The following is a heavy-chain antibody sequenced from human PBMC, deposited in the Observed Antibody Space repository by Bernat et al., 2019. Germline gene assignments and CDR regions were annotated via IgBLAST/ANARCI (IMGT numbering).Heavy chain of an antibody. CDR1: GFTFSSYS. J-gene: IGHJ4*02. CDR3: ARGDSSGWYRAGYYFAY. Sequence: EVQLVESGGGLVKPGGSLRLSCAASGFTFSSYSMNWVRQAPGKGLEWVSSISSSSSYISYADSVKGRFTISRANAKTSLYLQMNRLRAEDTAVYFCARGDSSGWYRAGYYFAYWGQGTLVTVSS. V-gene: IGHV3-21*01. D-gene: IGHD6-19*01. CDR2: ISSSSSYI.